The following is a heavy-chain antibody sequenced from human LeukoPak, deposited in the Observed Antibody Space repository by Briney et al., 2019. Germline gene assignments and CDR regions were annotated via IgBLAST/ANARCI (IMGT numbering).Heavy chain of an antibody. CDR3: ARVLRPGGAFDI. J-gene: IGHJ3*02. Sequence: SETLSLTCAVYGGSFSGYYWSWIRQPPGKGLEWIGEINHSGSTNYNPSLKSRVTISVDTSKNQFSLKLSSVTAADTAVYYCARVLRPGGAFDIWGQGTMVTVSS. CDR2: INHSGST. D-gene: IGHD2/OR15-2a*01. V-gene: IGHV4-34*01. CDR1: GGSFSGYY.